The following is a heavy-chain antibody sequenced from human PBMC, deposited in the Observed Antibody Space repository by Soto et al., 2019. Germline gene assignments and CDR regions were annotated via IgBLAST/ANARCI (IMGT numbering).Heavy chain of an antibody. CDR1: GFTFSSYW. J-gene: IGHJ4*02. Sequence: GGSLRLSCAASGFTFSSYWMSWVRQAPGKGLEWVANIKQDGSEKYYVDSVKGRFTISRDNAKNSLYLQMNSLRAEDTAVYYCAKLRFLEWLDYWGQGTLVTVSS. D-gene: IGHD3-3*01. CDR3: AKLRFLEWLDY. CDR2: IKQDGSEK. V-gene: IGHV3-7*01.